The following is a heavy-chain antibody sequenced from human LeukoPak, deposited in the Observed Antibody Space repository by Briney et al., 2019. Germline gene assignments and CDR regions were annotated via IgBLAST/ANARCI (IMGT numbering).Heavy chain of an antibody. Sequence: VAAVKVSCKASGYTFTSYYMHWVRQTPEQGLEWMGIINPSGGSTSYVQKFQGRVTMTRDTSTSTVYLELSSLRSEDTAVYYCARGGKWDNWFDPWGQGTLVTVSS. J-gene: IGHJ5*02. CDR3: ARGGKWDNWFDP. CDR2: INPSGGST. V-gene: IGHV1-46*01. CDR1: GYTFTSYY. D-gene: IGHD1-26*01.